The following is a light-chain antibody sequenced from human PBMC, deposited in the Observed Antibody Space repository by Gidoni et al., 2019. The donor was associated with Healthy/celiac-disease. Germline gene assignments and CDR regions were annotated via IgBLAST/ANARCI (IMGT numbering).Light chain of an antibody. CDR3: QHSYGTPA. CDR2: AAS. J-gene: IGKJ3*01. CDR1: QSISSY. V-gene: IGKV1-39*01. Sequence: DIQMTQSPSSLSASVGDRVTITCRASQSISSYLNWYQQKPGKAPKLLIYAASSLQSGVPSRFSGSGSGTDFTLTISSLQPEDFATYNCQHSYGTPAFXPXTKVDIK.